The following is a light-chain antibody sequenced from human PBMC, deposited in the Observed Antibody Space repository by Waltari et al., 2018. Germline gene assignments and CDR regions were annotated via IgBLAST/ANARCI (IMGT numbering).Light chain of an antibody. Sequence: DIVMTQSPASLSVSLGERATINCKSSQTVLYNSYNKIYLAWYQQKPGRPPKLLIYWASTRESGVPDRFSGSGSGTDFSLTISSLQAEDVAVYYCQQYYTTPFTFGPGTKVDIK. J-gene: IGKJ3*01. CDR2: WAS. CDR1: QTVLYNSYNKIY. CDR3: QQYYTTPFT. V-gene: IGKV4-1*01.